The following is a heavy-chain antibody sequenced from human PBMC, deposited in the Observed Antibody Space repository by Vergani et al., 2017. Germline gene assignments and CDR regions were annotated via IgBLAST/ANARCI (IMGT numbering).Heavy chain of an antibody. D-gene: IGHD3-10*01. J-gene: IGHJ5*02. CDR2: INNDGHT. CDR1: GESFSSFY. V-gene: IGHV4-34*02. Sequence: QVQLQQWGAGVVKPSGTLSLTCAVFGESFSSFYWSWIRQPPGKGLEWIGEINNDGHTNYKPSLESQVTVSVDTSMNKVSLKLNSVTAADAAVYYCVRTVALWFGETKDGGWFDPWGQGTLVTVTS. CDR3: VRTVALWFGETKDGGWFDP.